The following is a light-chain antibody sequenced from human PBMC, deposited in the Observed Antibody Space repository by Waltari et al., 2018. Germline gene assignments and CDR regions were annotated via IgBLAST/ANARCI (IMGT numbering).Light chain of an antibody. CDR3: QQSYSTPFT. V-gene: IGKV1-39*01. CDR2: AAS. Sequence: DIQLTHYPSSLSASVVDRVTITCRASQRISSYLNWYQQKPGKAPKLLIYAASRLQSWVPSRFSGSGSVTDFTLTISSLQPEDFATYYCQQSYSTPFTF. CDR1: QRISSY. J-gene: IGKJ3*01.